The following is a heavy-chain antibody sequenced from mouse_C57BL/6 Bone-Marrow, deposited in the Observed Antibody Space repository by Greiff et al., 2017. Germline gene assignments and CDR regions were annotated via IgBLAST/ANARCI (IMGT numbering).Heavy chain of an antibody. CDR1: GYTFTDYY. D-gene: IGHD2-3*01. J-gene: IGHJ4*01. V-gene: IGHV1-19*01. CDR3: ARDDGYYYAMDY. Sequence: VQLQQSGPVLVKPGASVKMSCKASGYTFTDYYMNWVKQSHGKSLEWIGVINPYNGGTSYNQKFKGKATLTVDKSSSTAYMELNSLTSEDSAVYYCARDDGYYYAMDYWGQGTSVTVSS. CDR2: INPYNGGT.